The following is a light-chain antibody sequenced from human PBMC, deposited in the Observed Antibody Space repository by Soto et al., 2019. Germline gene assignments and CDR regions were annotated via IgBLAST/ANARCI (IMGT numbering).Light chain of an antibody. CDR2: EDN. CDR3: QSYDSNNHGV. Sequence: NFMLTQPHSVSESPGKTVTISCTRSSGSIASNYVQWFQQRPGGAPTTVIYEDNQRPSGVPDRFSGSIDSSSNSASLTISGLKTEDEADYYCQSYDSNNHGVFGGRTKLTVL. J-gene: IGLJ3*02. CDR1: SGSIASNY. V-gene: IGLV6-57*04.